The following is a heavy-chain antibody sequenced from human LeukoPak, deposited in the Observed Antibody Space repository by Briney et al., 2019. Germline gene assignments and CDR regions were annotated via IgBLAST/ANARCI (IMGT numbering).Heavy chain of an antibody. CDR1: GYTFTSYY. CDR2: INPSGGST. D-gene: IGHD6-13*01. J-gene: IGHJ6*02. Sequence: ASVKVSCKASGYTFTSYYMHWVRQAPGQGLEWMEIINPSGGSTSYAQKFQGRVTMTRDTSTSTVYMELSSLRSEDTAVYYCARDRAAAAGTFWGLAVYYYYGMDVWGQGTTVTVSS. CDR3: ARDRAAAAGTFWGLAVYYYYGMDV. V-gene: IGHV1-46*01.